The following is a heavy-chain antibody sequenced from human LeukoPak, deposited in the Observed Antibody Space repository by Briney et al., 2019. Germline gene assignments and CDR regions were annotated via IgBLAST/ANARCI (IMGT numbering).Heavy chain of an antibody. D-gene: IGHD2-2*01. J-gene: IGHJ4*02. CDR3: ARFGSSISSYPLDY. CDR2: LYASGIT. V-gene: IGHV3-66*01. Sequence: GGSLRLSCAASGFSVSTNYMSWVRQAPGKGLEWVSLLYASGITNYADSVKGRFTVSRDNSKNTLYLQLNSLRAEDTAVYYCARFGSSISSYPLDYWGQGALVTVSS. CDR1: GFSVSTNY.